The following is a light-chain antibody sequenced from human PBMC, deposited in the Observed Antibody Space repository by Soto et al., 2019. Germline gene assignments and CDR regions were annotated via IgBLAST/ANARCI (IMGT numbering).Light chain of an antibody. CDR1: QSLGRY. Sequence: DIVLTQSPDTLSLSPGESATLSCRASQSLGRYLAWYQQKPGQAPRLLIYGASSRATGIPDRFSGSGSGTDFTLTISRLEPEDFAVYYCQQYGSSPMYTFGQGTKVDIK. CDR2: GAS. V-gene: IGKV3-20*01. J-gene: IGKJ2*01. CDR3: QQYGSSPMYT.